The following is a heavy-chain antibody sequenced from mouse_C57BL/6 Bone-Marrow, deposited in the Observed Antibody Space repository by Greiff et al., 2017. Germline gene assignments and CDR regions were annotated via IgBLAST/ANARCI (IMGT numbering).Heavy chain of an antibody. J-gene: IGHJ3*01. CDR2: IHPNSGST. Sequence: QVQLQQPGAELVKPGASVKLSCKASGYTFTSYWMHWVKQRPGQGLEWIGMIHPNSGSTNYNEKFKSKGTLTVDKSSSTAYMQLSSLTSEDSAVYYCAGPFAYWGQGTLVTVSA. CDR1: GYTFTSYW. CDR3: AGPFAY. V-gene: IGHV1-64*01.